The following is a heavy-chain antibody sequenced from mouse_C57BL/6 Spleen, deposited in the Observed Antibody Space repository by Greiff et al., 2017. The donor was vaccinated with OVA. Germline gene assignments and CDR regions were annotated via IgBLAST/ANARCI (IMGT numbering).Heavy chain of an antibody. V-gene: IGHV1-72*01. J-gene: IGHJ3*01. Sequence: QVQLQQSGAELVKPGASVKLSCKASGYTFTSYWMHWVKQRPGRGLEWIGRIDPNSGGTKYTEKFKSKATLTVDKPSSTAYVQLSSLTSEDSAVYDCARAWYYGSSLWFAYWGQGTLVTVSA. D-gene: IGHD1-1*01. CDR3: ARAWYYGSSLWFAY. CDR2: IDPNSGGT. CDR1: GYTFTSYW.